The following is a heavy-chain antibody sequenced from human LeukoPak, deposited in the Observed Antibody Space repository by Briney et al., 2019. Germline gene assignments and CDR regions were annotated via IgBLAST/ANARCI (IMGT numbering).Heavy chain of an antibody. CDR1: GFTFNDYA. D-gene: IGHD3-3*01. J-gene: IGHJ4*02. CDR3: AKAPRGDFWSGYYDY. Sequence: GRSLRLSCAASGFTFNDYAMHWVRQAPGKGLEWVSGISWNSGSIGYADSVKGRFTISRDNAKNSLYLQMNSLRAEDMALYYCAKAPRGDFWSGYYDYWGQGTLVTVSS. V-gene: IGHV3-9*03. CDR2: ISWNSGSI.